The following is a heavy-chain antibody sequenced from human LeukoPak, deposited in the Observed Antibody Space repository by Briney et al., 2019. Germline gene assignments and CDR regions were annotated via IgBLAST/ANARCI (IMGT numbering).Heavy chain of an antibody. Sequence: GGSLRLSCAASGFTFSSYAMHWVRQAPGKGLEWVAVISYDGSNEYYADSVKGRFTISRDNSKNTLYLQMNSLRTADTAVYYCARDFSWNYYDYWGQGTLVTVSS. CDR1: GFTFSSYA. CDR3: ARDFSWNYYDY. J-gene: IGHJ4*02. V-gene: IGHV3-30-3*01. D-gene: IGHD2-15*01. CDR2: ISYDGSNE.